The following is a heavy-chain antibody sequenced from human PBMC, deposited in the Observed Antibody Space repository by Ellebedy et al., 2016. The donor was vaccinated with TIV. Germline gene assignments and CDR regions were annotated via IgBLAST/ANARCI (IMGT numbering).Heavy chain of an antibody. Sequence: GESLKISCAASGFPFSRYAMHWVRQAPGKGLEWVAVISYDGSNYYYADSVKGRFTISRHKSKDTLYLQMNSLSADETAVYYCARVKAYSPFDIWGQGTRVTVSS. J-gene: IGHJ3*02. CDR1: GFPFSRYA. CDR3: ARVKAYSPFDI. D-gene: IGHD2-15*01. CDR2: ISYDGSNY. V-gene: IGHV3-30-3*01.